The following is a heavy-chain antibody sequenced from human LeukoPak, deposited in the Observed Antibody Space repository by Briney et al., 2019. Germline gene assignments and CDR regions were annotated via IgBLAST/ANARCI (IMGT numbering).Heavy chain of an antibody. CDR2: IIPISGTT. CDR1: GGTFNSYA. J-gene: IGHJ4*02. CDR3: ASHCNSISCPRRTDY. Sequence: ASVKVSCKASGGTFNSYAISWVRQAPGQGLEWMGGIIPISGTTNYAQKLQGRVTITADESTSTAYMELSSLRSEDTALYYCASHCNSISCPRRTDYWGQGTLVTVSS. V-gene: IGHV1-69*13. D-gene: IGHD2/OR15-2a*01.